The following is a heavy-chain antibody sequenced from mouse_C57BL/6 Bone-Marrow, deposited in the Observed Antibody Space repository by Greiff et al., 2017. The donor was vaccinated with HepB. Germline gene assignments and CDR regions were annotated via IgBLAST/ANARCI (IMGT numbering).Heavy chain of an antibody. CDR3: ARPFIDGYRGY. V-gene: IGHV1-81*01. D-gene: IGHD2-3*01. CDR1: GYTFTSYG. CDR2: IYPRSGNT. J-gene: IGHJ2*01. Sequence: VMLVESGAELARPGASVKLSCKASGYTFTSYGISWVKQRTGQGLEWIGEIYPRSGNTYYNEKFKGKATLTADKSSSTAYMELRSLTSEDSAVSFCARPFIDGYRGYWGQGTTLTVSS.